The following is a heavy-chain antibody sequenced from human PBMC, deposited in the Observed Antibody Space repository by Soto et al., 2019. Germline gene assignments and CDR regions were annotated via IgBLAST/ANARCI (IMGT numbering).Heavy chain of an antibody. CDR1: GGSISSGNYY. V-gene: IGHV4-39*02. D-gene: IGHD1-26*01. J-gene: IGHJ4*02. Sequence: QLQLQESGPGLVKPSETLSLTCTVSGGSISSGNYYWAWIRQPPRKGLEWIGSIQYSGSTYYNPSLKSRVTIYIDTSKNHLSLKLSFVTAADTAVYYCARVSGSYAPLSDWGQGTLVTVSS. CDR3: ARVSGSYAPLSD. CDR2: IQYSGST.